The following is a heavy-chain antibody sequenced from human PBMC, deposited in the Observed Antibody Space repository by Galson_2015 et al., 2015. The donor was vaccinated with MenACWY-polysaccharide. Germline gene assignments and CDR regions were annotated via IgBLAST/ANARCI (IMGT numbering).Heavy chain of an antibody. J-gene: IGHJ4*02. V-gene: IGHV3-23*01. D-gene: IGHD1-26*01. CDR1: GFTFSIYV. CDR3: VKGGWADN. Sequence: SLRLSCKASGFTFSIYVMPWVRQAPGKGLEWVSAISGGSDTAKYTDSVKGRFTITRDKSKDTVHLQMDSLRADDTAVYYCVKGGWADNWGQGTLVTVSS. CDR2: ISGGSDTA.